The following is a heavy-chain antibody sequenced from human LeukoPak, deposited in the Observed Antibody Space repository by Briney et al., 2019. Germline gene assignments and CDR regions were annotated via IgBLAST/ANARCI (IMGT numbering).Heavy chain of an antibody. D-gene: IGHD6-6*01. CDR3: AKAMGSYSSSAFDY. V-gene: IGHV3-30*18. J-gene: IGHJ4*02. CDR2: ISYDGSNK. Sequence: GGSLRLSCAASGFTFSSYGMHWVRQAPGKGLEWVAVISYDGSNKYYADSVKGRFTISRDNAKNSLYLQMNSLRAEDMALYYCAKAMGSYSSSAFDYWGQGTLVTVSS. CDR1: GFTFSSYG.